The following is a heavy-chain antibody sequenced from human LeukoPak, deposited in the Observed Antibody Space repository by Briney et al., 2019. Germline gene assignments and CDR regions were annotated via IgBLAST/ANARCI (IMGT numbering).Heavy chain of an antibody. CDR3: AKDVTVVTPRDLFDY. V-gene: IGHV3-23*01. CDR2: ISGRGGST. CDR1: GVTFSTYA. J-gene: IGHJ4*02. Sequence: GGSLRLSCVASGVTFSTYAMTWVRQAPGKGLEWVSAISGRGGSTYYADSVKGRFTISRDNSKNTVYLQMNSLRAEGTAVYYCAKDVTVVTPRDLFDYWGQGTLVTVSS. D-gene: IGHD4-23*01.